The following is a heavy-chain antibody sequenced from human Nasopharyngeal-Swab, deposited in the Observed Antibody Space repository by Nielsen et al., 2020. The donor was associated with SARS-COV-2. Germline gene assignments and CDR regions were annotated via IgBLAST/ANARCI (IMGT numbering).Heavy chain of an antibody. CDR3: ARGRYYDSSGYYRLPFDT. V-gene: IGHV1-8*01. CDR2: MNPNSGNT. J-gene: IGHJ3*02. Sequence: WVRQAPGQGLEWMGWMNPNSGNTGYAQKFQGRVTMTRNTSISTAYMELSSLRSEDTAVYYCARGRYYDSSGYYRLPFDTWGQGTMVTVSS. D-gene: IGHD3-22*01.